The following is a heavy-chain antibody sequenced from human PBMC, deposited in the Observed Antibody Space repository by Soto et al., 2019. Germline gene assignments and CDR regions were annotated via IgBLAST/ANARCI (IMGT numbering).Heavy chain of an antibody. J-gene: IGHJ4*02. CDR2: VYYSGST. CDR3: ARARGSVDSYLSGFNS. Sequence: PSETLSLTCTVSGDSISSGGYYWSWIRQHPGKGLEWIGYVYYSGSTDYNPSLKSRIIISLDTSKNQFSLKLSSVTAADTAIYYCARARGSVDSYLSGFNSSGQAALVTV. D-gene: IGHD5-12*01. CDR1: GDSISSGGYY. V-gene: IGHV4-31*03.